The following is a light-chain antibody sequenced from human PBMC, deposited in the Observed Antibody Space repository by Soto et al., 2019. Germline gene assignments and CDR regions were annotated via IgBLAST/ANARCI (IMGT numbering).Light chain of an antibody. CDR1: QSVSRNY. J-gene: IGKJ1*01. CDR2: GAS. CDR3: QQYGSSSWT. V-gene: IGKV3-20*01. Sequence: EIVLTQSPDTLSLSPGERATLSCRASQSVSRNYLAWYQQKPGQGPRLLIYGASNRATGIPDRFSGSGSGTDFTLTISGLEPEDLAGDHCQQYGSSSWTFGQRTKVEIK.